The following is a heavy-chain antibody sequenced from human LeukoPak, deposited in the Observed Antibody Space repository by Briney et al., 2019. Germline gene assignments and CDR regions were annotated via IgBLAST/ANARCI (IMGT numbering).Heavy chain of an antibody. V-gene: IGHV4-59*01. D-gene: IGHD6-13*01. CDR1: GGPISSYY. CDR2: IYYSGST. Sequence: KPSETLSLTCTVSGGPISSYYWSWIRQPPGGGLEWIGYIYYSGSTNYNPSLKSRVTISVDTSKNQFSLKLSSVTAADTAVYYCARYVFIAAARTRYFDYWGQGTLVTVSS. J-gene: IGHJ4*02. CDR3: ARYVFIAAARTRYFDY.